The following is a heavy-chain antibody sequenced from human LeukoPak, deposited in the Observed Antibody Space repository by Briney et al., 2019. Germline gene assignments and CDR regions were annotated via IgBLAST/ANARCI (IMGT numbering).Heavy chain of an antibody. CDR3: ARATVTTVYYYYGMDV. D-gene: IGHD4-11*01. J-gene: IGHJ6*02. CDR2: IYYSGST. V-gene: IGHV4-59*01. Sequence: SETLSLTCTVSGGSISSYYWSWIRQPPGKGLEWIGYIYYSGSTNYNPSLKSRDTISVDTSKNQFSLKLSSVTAADTAVYYCARATVTTVYYYYGMDVWGQGTTVTVSS. CDR1: GGSISSYY.